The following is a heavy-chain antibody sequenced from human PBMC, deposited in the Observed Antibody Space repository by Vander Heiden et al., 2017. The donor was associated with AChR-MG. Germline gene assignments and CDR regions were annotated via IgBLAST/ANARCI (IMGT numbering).Heavy chain of an antibody. CDR3: AKDLTPTYRMIDY. Sequence: VLLVDSGGCVVQPARSLRLPCAPSGPPFSSYGMHWVRQAPGKGLEWVAVISYDGSNKYYADSVKGRFTISRDNSKNTLYLQMNSLRAEDTAVYYCAKDLTPTYRMIDYWGQGTLVTVSS. CDR1: GPPFSSYG. CDR2: ISYDGSNK. J-gene: IGHJ4*02. V-gene: IGHV3-30*18. D-gene: IGHD5-12*01.